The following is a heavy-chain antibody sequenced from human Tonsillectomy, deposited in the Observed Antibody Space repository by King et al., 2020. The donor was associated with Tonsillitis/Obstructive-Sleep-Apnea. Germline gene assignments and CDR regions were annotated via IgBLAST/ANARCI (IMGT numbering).Heavy chain of an antibody. V-gene: IGHV1-2*06. CDR2: INPNSGGT. CDR1: GYTFTGYY. D-gene: IGHD3-16*02. Sequence: VQLVESGAEVKKPGASVKVSCKASGYTFTGYYMHWVRQAPGQGLEWMGRINPNSGGTNYAQKFQGRVTMTRDTSISTAYMELSRLRSDDTAVYYCAREYYVSFGGSYPHDYWGQGTLATVSS. J-gene: IGHJ4*02. CDR3: AREYYVSFGGSYPHDY.